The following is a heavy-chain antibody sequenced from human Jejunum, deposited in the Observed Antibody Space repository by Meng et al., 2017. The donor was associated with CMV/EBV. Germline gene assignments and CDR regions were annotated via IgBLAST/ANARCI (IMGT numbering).Heavy chain of an antibody. V-gene: IGHV1-18*01. CDR2: ISAYNGVT. Sequence: QAQLVQSGAEVKKPGASVRVSCKASGYTFTSYGFNWVRQAPGQGLEWMGWISAYNGVTTYAQKVQGRVSMTTDTSTSTAYMELRSLRSDDTAVYFCARALGRTTNGNLDHWGQGTLVTVSS. D-gene: IGHD2-2*01. J-gene: IGHJ4*02. CDR1: GYTFTSYG. CDR3: ARALGRTTNGNLDH.